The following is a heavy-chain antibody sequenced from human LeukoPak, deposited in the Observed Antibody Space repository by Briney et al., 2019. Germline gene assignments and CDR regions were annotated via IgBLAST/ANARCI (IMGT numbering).Heavy chain of an antibody. CDR2: ISTYNGDT. V-gene: IGHV1-18*01. CDR3: ARDPGQYYDILTGYYTPYYFDN. D-gene: IGHD3-9*01. J-gene: IGHJ4*02. CDR1: GYTFTSYG. Sequence: ASVKVSCKASGYTFTSYGVSWVRQAPGQGLEWMGWISTYNGDTDYAQKLQGRLTMTTDTSTSTAYMELRSLRSDDTAVYYCARDPGQYYDILTGYYTPYYFDNGGQGTLVTVSS.